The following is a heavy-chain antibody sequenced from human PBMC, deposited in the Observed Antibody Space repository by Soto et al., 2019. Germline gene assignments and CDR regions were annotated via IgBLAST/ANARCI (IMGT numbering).Heavy chain of an antibody. CDR2: SSYTGNT. J-gene: IGHJ4*02. D-gene: IGHD6-13*01. CDR1: GGSISSGDYY. V-gene: IGHV4-39*02. CDR3: ARRGGSGWFYFDS. Sequence: SETLSLTCTVSGGSISSGDYYWGWIRQPPGKGLQWIGSSSYTGNTYFNPSLRSRVTISVDTSKNHFSLKLTSVTAADTAVYYCARRGGSGWFYFDSWGQGSQVTVSS.